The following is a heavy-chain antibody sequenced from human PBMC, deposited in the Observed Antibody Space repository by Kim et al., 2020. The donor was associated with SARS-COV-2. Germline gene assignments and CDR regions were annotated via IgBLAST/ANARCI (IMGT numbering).Heavy chain of an antibody. J-gene: IGHJ4*02. CDR1: GFTFSDHH. V-gene: IGHV3-33*05. CDR3: AKAKRLRETLGVVDY. D-gene: IGHD5-12*01. Sequence: GGSLRLSCAVSGFTFSDHHMHWVRQAPGKGLEWVAIISNDGGSEYYVDSVKGRFTISRDNSESTLYLQMNSLRAEDTAVYYCAKAKRLRETLGVVDYWGQGTLVTVSS. CDR2: ISNDGGSE.